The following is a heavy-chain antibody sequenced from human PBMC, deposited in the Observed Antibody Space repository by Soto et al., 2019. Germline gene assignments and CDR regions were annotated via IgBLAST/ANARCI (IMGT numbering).Heavy chain of an antibody. J-gene: IGHJ6*02. CDR2: INPNSGGT. D-gene: IGHD2-15*01. Sequence: ASVKVSCKASGYTFTGYYMHWVRQAPGQGLEWMGWINPNSGGTNYAQKFQGRVTMTRDTSISTAYMELSRLRSDDTAVYYGARVFDIVVVVAATNSAGHYYYGMDVWGQGTTVTVSS. V-gene: IGHV1-2*02. CDR3: ARVFDIVVVVAATNSAGHYYYGMDV. CDR1: GYTFTGYY.